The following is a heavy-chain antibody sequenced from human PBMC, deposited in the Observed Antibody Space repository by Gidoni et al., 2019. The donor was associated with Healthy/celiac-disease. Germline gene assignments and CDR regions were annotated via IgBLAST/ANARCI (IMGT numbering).Heavy chain of an antibody. V-gene: IGHV3-48*02. D-gene: IGHD3-9*01. CDR3: ARDGTYYDILTGSNYYYYMDV. CDR2: ISSSSSTI. J-gene: IGHJ6*03. Sequence: VRQAPGKGLEWVSYISSSSSTIYYADSVKGRFTISRDNAKNSLYLQMNSLRDEDTAVYYCARDGTYYDILTGSNYYYYMDVWGKGTTVTVSS.